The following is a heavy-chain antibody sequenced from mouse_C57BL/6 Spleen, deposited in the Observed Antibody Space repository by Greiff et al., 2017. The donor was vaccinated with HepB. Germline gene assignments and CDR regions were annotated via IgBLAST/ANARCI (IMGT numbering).Heavy chain of an antibody. D-gene: IGHD1-1*01. J-gene: IGHJ4*01. Sequence: QVQLQQSGPGLVQPSQSLSITCTVSGFSLTSYGVHWVRQSPGKGLEWLGVIWSGGSTDYNAAFISRLSISKDNSKSQVFFKMNSLQADDTAIYYCARRQGYGSSYDYYAMDYWGQGTSVTVSS. CDR2: IWSGGST. CDR1: GFSLTSYG. CDR3: ARRQGYGSSYDYYAMDY. V-gene: IGHV2-2*01.